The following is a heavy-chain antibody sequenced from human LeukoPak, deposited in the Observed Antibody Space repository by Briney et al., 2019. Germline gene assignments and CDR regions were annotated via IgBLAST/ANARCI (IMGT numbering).Heavy chain of an antibody. Sequence: GGSLRLSCAASGFSFSSYWMSWVRQAPGKGLEWVANIKQDGSEKNYVDSVKGRFTISRDNAKNSLYLQMNSLRAEDTAVYYGARGYYYGMDVWGQGTTVAVSS. V-gene: IGHV3-7*01. J-gene: IGHJ6*02. CDR3: ARGYYYGMDV. CDR2: IKQDGSEK. CDR1: GFSFSSYW.